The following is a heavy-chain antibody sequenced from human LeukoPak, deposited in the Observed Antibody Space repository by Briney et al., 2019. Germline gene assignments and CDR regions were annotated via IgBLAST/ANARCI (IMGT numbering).Heavy chain of an antibody. D-gene: IGHD3-10*01. V-gene: IGHV3-48*03. CDR1: GFTFSSYE. CDR2: ISSSGSTI. J-gene: IGHJ4*02. CDR3: ARHYYYGSGSPY. Sequence: PGGSLRLSCAASGFTFSSYEMNWVRQAPGKGLEWVSYISSSGSTIYYADSVKGRFTISRDNAKNSLYLQMNSLRAEDTAVYYCARHYYYGSGSPYWGQGTLVPVSS.